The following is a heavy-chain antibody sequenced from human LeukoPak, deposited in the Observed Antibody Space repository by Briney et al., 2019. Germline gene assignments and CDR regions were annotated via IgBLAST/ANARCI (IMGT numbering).Heavy chain of an antibody. CDR3: ARDYYGTFDY. D-gene: IGHD3-22*01. CDR1: GGSISSYY. CDR2: IYYSGST. J-gene: IGHJ4*02. V-gene: IGHV4-59*01. Sequence: SETLSLTCTVSGGSISSYYWSWIRQPPGKGLEWIGYIYYSGSTNYNPSLKSRVSISVDTSKNQFSLKLSSVTAADTAVYYCARDYYGTFDYWGQGTLVTVSS.